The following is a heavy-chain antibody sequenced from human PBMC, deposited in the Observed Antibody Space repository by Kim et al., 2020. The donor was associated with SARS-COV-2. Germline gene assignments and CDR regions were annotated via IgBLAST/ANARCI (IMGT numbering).Heavy chain of an antibody. CDR3: ARRVNGYGDYIDY. J-gene: IGHJ4*02. V-gene: IGHV4-34*01. Sequence: SETLSLTCAVYGGSFSGHYWTWIRQPPGKGLEWIGEITYSGTTKSSPSLKRRLSISIDTSENEFSLRLTSLTVADTGVYYCARRVNGYGDYIDYWGQGTQVTVSS. CDR1: GGSFSGHY. CDR2: ITYSGTT. D-gene: IGHD5-12*01.